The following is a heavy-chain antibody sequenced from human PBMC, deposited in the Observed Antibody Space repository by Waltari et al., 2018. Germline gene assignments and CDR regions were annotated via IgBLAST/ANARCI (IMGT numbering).Heavy chain of an antibody. CDR1: GVSISSSSRF. CDR2: IYYTGTT. Sequence: QLQLQEEPGPGLVKPSETLSLTCTVSGVSISSSSRFWGWIRQPPGKGLEWIGNIYYTGTTFYNPSLKSRVVISVETSKNQFSLRLTSVTAADTAVYYCVVMSSCSGGICYSGIDPWGQGTLVIVSS. V-gene: IGHV4-39*01. CDR3: VVMSSCSGGICYSGIDP. J-gene: IGHJ5*02. D-gene: IGHD2-15*01.